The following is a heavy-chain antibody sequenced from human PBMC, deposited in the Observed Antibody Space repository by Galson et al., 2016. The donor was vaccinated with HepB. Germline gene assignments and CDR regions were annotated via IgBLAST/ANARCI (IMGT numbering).Heavy chain of an antibody. Sequence: SLRLSCAASGFTFNNIHWVRQAPGKGLEWVAVISYDGSDTYSAASFPCRFPLSLAPSPPPLSLPLPRLRAAAPALSFCARASLLPGRGEFDYWGQGTLVTVSS. J-gene: IGHJ4*02. CDR1: GFTFNN. CDR3: ARASLLPGRGEFDY. D-gene: IGHD3-9*01. V-gene: IGHV3-30-3*01. CDR2: ISYDGSDT.